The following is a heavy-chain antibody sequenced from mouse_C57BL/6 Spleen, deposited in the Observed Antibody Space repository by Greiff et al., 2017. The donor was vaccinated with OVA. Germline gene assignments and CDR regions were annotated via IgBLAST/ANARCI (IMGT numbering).Heavy chain of an antibody. Sequence: QVQLQQPGAELVKPGASVKMSCKASGYTFTSYWLTWVKQRPGQGLEWIGDIYPGSGSTNYNEKFKSKATLTVDTSSSTAYMQLSSLASEDSTVYYCARRSMARGTWFAYWGQGTLVTVSA. V-gene: IGHV1-55*01. CDR2: IYPGSGST. CDR3: ARRSMARGTWFAY. CDR1: GYTFTSYW. D-gene: IGHD3-3*01. J-gene: IGHJ3*01.